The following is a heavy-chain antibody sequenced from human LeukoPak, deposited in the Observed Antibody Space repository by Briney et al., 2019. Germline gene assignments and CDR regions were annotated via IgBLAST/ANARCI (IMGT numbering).Heavy chain of an antibody. Sequence: SETLSLTCAAYGGSFSGYYWSWIRQPPGKGLEWIGEINHSGSTNYNPSLKSRVTISVDTSKNQFSLKLSSVTAADTAVYYCARGVRYSNYYYYYYMDVWGKGTTVTVSS. CDR2: INHSGST. CDR1: GGSFSGYY. CDR3: ARGVRYSNYYYYYYMDV. D-gene: IGHD4-11*01. V-gene: IGHV4-34*01. J-gene: IGHJ6*03.